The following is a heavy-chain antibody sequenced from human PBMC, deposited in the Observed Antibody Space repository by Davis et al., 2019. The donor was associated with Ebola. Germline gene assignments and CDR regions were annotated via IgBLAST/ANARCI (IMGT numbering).Heavy chain of an antibody. V-gene: IGHV4-59*01. Sequence: PGGSLRLSCTVSGGSISSYYWSWIRQPPGKGLEWIGYIYYSGSTNYNPSLKSRVTISVDTSKNQFSLKLSSVTAADTAVYYCARDLGYCSSTSCLYYYYYGMDVWGQGTTVTVSS. CDR3: ARDLGYCSSTSCLYYYYYGMDV. CDR1: GGSISSYY. CDR2: IYYSGST. D-gene: IGHD2-2*01. J-gene: IGHJ6*02.